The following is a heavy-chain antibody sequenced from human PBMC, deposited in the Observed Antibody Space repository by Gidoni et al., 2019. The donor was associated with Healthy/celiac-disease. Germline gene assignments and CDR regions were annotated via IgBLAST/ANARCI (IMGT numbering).Heavy chain of an antibody. Sequence: QLQLQESGPGLVKPSATLSLTCTVSGGSISSSSYYWGWIRQPPGKGLEWIGSIYYSGSTYYNPSLKSRVTISVDTSKNQFSLKLSSVTAADTAVYYCARNYYDSSSLDYWGQGTLVTVSS. CDR2: IYYSGST. J-gene: IGHJ4*02. D-gene: IGHD3-22*01. CDR1: GGSISSSSYY. V-gene: IGHV4-39*01. CDR3: ARNYYDSSSLDY.